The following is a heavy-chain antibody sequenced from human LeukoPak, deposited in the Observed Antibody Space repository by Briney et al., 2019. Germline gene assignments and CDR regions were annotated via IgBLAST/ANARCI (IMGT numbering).Heavy chain of an antibody. Sequence: SVKVSCKASGGTFSSYAISWVRQAPGQGLEWMGRITPIFGTANYAQKFQGRVTITTDESTSTAYMELSSLRSEDTAVYYCARTYYYGSGSPNQFDPWGQGTLVTVPS. J-gene: IGHJ5*02. V-gene: IGHV1-69*05. CDR3: ARTYYYGSGSPNQFDP. CDR1: GGTFSSYA. D-gene: IGHD3-10*01. CDR2: ITPIFGTA.